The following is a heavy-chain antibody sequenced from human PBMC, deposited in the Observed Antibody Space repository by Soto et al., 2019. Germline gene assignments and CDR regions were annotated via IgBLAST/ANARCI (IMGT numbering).Heavy chain of an antibody. CDR2: IYNSGST. CDR3: ARHESSGWYYFDY. V-gene: IGHV4-59*08. D-gene: IGHD6-19*01. J-gene: IGHJ4*02. Sequence: QVQLQESGPGLVKPSETLSLTCTVSGGSISSYYWSWIRQPPGKGLEWIGYIYNSGSTNYNPSLKSRVTISVDMSKNQFSLKLNYVTAADTAVYYCARHESSGWYYFDYWGQGTLVTVSS. CDR1: GGSISSYY.